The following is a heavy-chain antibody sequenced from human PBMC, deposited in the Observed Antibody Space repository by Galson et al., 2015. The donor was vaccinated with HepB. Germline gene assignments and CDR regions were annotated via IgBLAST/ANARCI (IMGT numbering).Heavy chain of an antibody. D-gene: IGHD2-8*01. CDR2: IYYSGST. CDR3: ARSTSGNFDH. Sequence: TVSGGSINIGRYYWSWIRQPAGKGLEWIGRIYYSGSTYYNPSLKSRVTISVDTSKNQFSLRLSSVTAADTVVYYCARSTSGNFDHWGQGILVTVSS. V-gene: IGHV4-39*01. CDR1: GGSINIGRYY. J-gene: IGHJ4*02.